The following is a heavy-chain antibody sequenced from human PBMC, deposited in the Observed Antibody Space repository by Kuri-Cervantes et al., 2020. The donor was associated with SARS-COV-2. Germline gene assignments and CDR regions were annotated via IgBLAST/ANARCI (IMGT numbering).Heavy chain of an antibody. V-gene: IGHV4-61*01. D-gene: IGHD6-13*01. CDR1: GGSISSSSYY. Sequence: GSLRLSCTVSGGSISSSSYYWSWIRQPPGKGLEWIGYIYYSGSTNYNPSLKSRVTISVDTSKNQFSLKLSSVTAADTAVYYCARSIAAAGPIDYWGQGTLVTVSS. J-gene: IGHJ4*02. CDR2: IYYSGST. CDR3: ARSIAAAGPIDY.